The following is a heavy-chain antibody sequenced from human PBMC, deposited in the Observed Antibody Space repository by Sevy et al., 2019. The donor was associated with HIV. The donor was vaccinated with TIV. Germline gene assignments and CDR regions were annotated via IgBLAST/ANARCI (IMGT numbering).Heavy chain of an antibody. CDR2: ISSGSGFI. CDR1: GFTFSSYH. V-gene: IGHV3-21*01. D-gene: IGHD3-3*01. CDR3: AREKTILERRYGMDV. Sequence: GGSLRLSCATSGFTFSSYHMNWVRQAPGKGLEWVSSISSGSGFIFYADSVKGRFTISIDIAKNSLDLQMNSLRAEDAAVYYCAREKTILERRYGMDVWGQGTTVTVSS. J-gene: IGHJ6*02.